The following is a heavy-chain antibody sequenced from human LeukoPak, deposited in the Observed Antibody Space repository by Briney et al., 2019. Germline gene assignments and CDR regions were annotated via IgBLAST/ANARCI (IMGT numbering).Heavy chain of an antibody. CDR1: GYTFTNYH. V-gene: IGHV1-8*01. J-gene: IGHJ5*02. Sequence: ASVRVSCKASGYTFTNYHIAWVRQAPGQGLEWMGWMNPITGSTGYARQFQGRVTMTRDTSTGTAYMELTSLRSEDTAVYYCVRDGEGVAISVNYWFDPWGQGTLVTVSS. CDR2: MNPITGST. CDR3: VRDGEGVAISVNYWFDP. D-gene: IGHD3-10*01.